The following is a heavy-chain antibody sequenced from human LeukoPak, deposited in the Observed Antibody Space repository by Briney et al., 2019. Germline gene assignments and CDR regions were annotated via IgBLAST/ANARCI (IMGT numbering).Heavy chain of an antibody. V-gene: IGHV1-46*01. Sequence: EASVKVSCKASGYTFTSYYMHWVRQAPGQGLEWMGIINPSGGSTSYARKFQGRVTMTRDTSTSTVYMELSSLRSEDTAVYYCATLGPPFGVVPGYYYYGMDVWGQGTTVTVSS. J-gene: IGHJ6*02. CDR3: ATLGPPFGVVPGYYYYGMDV. D-gene: IGHD3-3*01. CDR2: INPSGGST. CDR1: GYTFTSYY.